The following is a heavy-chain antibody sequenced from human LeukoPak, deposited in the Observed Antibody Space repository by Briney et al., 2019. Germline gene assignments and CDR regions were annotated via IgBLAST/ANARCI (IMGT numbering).Heavy chain of an antibody. CDR1: GGSISSGDYY. CDR3: ARAVLNWFDP. CDR2: IYYSGST. D-gene: IGHD2-8*01. Sequence: SQTLSLTCTVSGGSISSGDYYWSWIRQPPGKGLEWIGYIYYSGSTNYNPSLKSRVTIPVDTSKNQFSLKLSSVTAADTAVYYCARAVLNWFDPWGQGTLVTVSS. V-gene: IGHV4-61*08. J-gene: IGHJ5*02.